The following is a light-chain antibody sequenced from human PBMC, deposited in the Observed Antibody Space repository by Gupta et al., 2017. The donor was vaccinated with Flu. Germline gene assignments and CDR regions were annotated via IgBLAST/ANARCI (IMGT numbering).Light chain of an antibody. V-gene: IGKV1-33*01. CDR2: DAS. CDR3: QQHYNPPSYT. CDR1: QNISIH. Sequence: DIQMTEQPSSLSASVGDRVTITFKASQNISIHLNWYQQKPGEAPKLLIYDASSLETAVPSRFSGSGSGTDFTFTIISLQPDDFATFYCQQHYNPPSYTFGQGTKLEIK. J-gene: IGKJ2*01.